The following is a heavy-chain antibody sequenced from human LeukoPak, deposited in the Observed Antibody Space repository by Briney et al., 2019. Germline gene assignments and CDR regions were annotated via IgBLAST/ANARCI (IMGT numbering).Heavy chain of an antibody. J-gene: IGHJ6*03. CDR1: GGSISSYY. CDR2: IYYSGST. D-gene: IGHD3-10*01. CDR3: ARGIWAGRITMARGVTYMDV. Sequence: SETLSLTCTVSGGSISSYYWSWIRQPPGKGLEWIGYIYYSGSTNYNPSLKSRVTISVDTSKNQFSLKLSSVTAADTAVYYCARGIWAGRITMARGVTYMDVWGKGTTVTVSS. V-gene: IGHV4-59*12.